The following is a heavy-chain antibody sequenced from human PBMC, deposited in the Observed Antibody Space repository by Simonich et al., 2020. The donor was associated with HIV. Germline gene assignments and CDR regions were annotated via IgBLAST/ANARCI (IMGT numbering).Heavy chain of an antibody. CDR3: AREVGYYPPQLEENNAFDI. J-gene: IGHJ3*02. Sequence: QVQLQQWGAGLLKPSETLSLTCAVYVGSFRGYYWSWISQPPGKGLEGCGEITYSGMTNYNTSLKSRVTISINTSKKQFSLRLNSVTAADTAVYYCAREVGYYPPQLEENNAFDIWGQGTMVTVSS. CDR2: ITYSGMT. CDR1: VGSFRGYY. V-gene: IGHV4-34*01. D-gene: IGHD3-10*01.